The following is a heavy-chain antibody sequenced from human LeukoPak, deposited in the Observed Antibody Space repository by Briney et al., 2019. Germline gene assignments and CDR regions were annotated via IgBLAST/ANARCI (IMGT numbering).Heavy chain of an antibody. V-gene: IGHV4-31*03. D-gene: IGHD3-22*01. Sequence: SETLSLTCTVSGGSISSGGYYWSWIRQHPGKGLEWIGYIYYSGSTYYNPSLKSRVTISVDTSKNQFSLKLSSVTAADTAVYYCARALSSGYYYGAYYYGMDVWGQGTTVTVSS. CDR2: IYYSGST. J-gene: IGHJ6*02. CDR1: GGSISSGGYY. CDR3: ARALSSGYYYGAYYYGMDV.